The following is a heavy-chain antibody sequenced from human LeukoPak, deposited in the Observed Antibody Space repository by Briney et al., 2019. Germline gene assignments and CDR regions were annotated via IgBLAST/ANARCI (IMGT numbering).Heavy chain of an antibody. Sequence: SETLSLTCTVSGGSISSYYWSWIRQPAGKGLEWIGRIYTSGNSNYNPSLKSRVTMSVDTSKNQFSLKLSSVTAADTAVYYCARDQYYYDSSAYLFDYWGQGTLVAVSS. V-gene: IGHV4-4*07. J-gene: IGHJ4*02. CDR3: ARDQYYYDSSAYLFDY. D-gene: IGHD3-22*01. CDR1: GGSISSYY. CDR2: IYTSGNS.